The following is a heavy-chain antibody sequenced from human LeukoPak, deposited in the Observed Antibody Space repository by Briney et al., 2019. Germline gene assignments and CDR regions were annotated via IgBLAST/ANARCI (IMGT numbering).Heavy chain of an antibody. V-gene: IGHV3-9*01. CDR3: AAVAVDAFDI. CDR2: ISWNSGSI. D-gene: IGHD6-19*01. J-gene: IGHJ3*02. CDR1: GFTFDDYA. Sequence: QPGRSLRLSCAASGFTFDDYAMHWVRQAPGKGLEWVSGISWNSGSIGYADSVKGRFTISRDNAKNSLYLQMNSLRAEDTALYYCAAVAVDAFDIWGQGTMVTVSS.